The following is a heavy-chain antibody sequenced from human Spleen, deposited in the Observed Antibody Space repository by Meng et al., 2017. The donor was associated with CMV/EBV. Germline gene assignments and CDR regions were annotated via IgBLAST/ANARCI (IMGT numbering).Heavy chain of an antibody. D-gene: IGHD2-2*01. Sequence: GFSSSGGYSSCWFRPHPVTRLAWIAYHSYSRYTSSRPSLKCRVTLSVDTSKDRFSLKLSSVTAADTAVYYCARVRCTSDSCYYYFDYWGQGTLVTVSS. CDR2: HSYSRYT. CDR1: GFSSSGGYS. V-gene: IGHV4-31*02. J-gene: IGHJ4*02. CDR3: ARVRCTSDSCYYYFDY.